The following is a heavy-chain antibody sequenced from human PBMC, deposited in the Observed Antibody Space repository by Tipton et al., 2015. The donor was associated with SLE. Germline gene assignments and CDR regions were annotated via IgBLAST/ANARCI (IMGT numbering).Heavy chain of an antibody. V-gene: IGHV4-34*01. D-gene: IGHD4-23*01. J-gene: IGHJ6*02. CDR1: GRSFIGSY. CDR3: ARGARDDYGGCLDV. Sequence: LRLSCAVYGRSFIGSYWTWIRQPPGKGLEWIGDIDHSGVTHYNPSLKSRVTISRDTSGNSLYLQMNSLTAEDAGVYFCARGARDDYGGCLDVWGQGTSVTVSS. CDR2: IDHSGVT.